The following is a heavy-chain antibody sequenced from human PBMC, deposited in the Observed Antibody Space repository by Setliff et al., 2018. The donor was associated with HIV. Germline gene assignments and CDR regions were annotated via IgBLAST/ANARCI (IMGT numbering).Heavy chain of an antibody. CDR3: ANLRGEEAGNFYYFYFGLDV. CDR1: GYTSTNYH. V-gene: IGHV1-46*01. D-gene: IGHD2-21*02. CDR2: INPSDGRT. J-gene: IGHJ6*02. Sequence: ASVKVSCKASGYTSTNYHMHWVRQAPGQGLEWMGIINPSDGRTSYAQKFQGRMTITADESTSTAYMELTGLRSEDTAVYYCANLRGEEAGNFYYFYFGLDVWGQGTTVTVSS.